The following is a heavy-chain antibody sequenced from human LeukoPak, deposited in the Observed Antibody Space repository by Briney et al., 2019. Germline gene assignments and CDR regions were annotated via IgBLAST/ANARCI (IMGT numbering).Heavy chain of an antibody. V-gene: IGHV3-48*01. CDR2: ISSSSSTI. Sequence: GGSLRLSCAASGFTFSSYGMNWVRQAPGKGLEWVSYISSSSSTIYYADSVKGRFTISRDNAKNSLYLQMNSLRAEDTAVYYCARDRATVTTHVAFDIWGQGTMVTVSS. D-gene: IGHD4-11*01. CDR1: GFTFSSYG. CDR3: ARDRATVTTHVAFDI. J-gene: IGHJ3*02.